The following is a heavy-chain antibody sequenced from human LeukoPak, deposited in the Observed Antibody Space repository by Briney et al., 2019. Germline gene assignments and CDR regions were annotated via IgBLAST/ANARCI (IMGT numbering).Heavy chain of an antibody. CDR3: ARDYKYAFDN. CDR1: GFTFSDYS. CDR2: IGIDSGST. V-gene: IGHV3-48*01. Sequence: GGSLRLSCEASGFTFSDYSMNWVRQAPGKGLEWISYIGIDSGSTNYADSVKGRFTISGDKAKNSLYLQMNSLRVEDTAVYYCARDYKYAFDNWGQGTLVTVSS. J-gene: IGHJ4*02. D-gene: IGHD5-24*01.